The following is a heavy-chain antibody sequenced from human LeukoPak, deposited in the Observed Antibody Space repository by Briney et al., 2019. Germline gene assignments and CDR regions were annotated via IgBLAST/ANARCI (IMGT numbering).Heavy chain of an antibody. Sequence: GGSLRLSCAASGFTFSSYWMHWVRQAPGKGLVWVSRINSDGSSTSYADSVKGRFTISRDNAKNTLYLQMNSLRAEDTAVYYCASGGQQLGNNWFDPWGQGTLVTVSS. CDR2: INSDGSST. CDR1: GFTFSSYW. J-gene: IGHJ5*02. CDR3: ASGGQQLGNNWFDP. V-gene: IGHV3-74*01. D-gene: IGHD6-13*01.